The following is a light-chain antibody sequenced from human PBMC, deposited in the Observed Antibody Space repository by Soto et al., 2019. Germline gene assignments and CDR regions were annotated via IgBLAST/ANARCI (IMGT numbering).Light chain of an antibody. Sequence: QSVLTQPASVSGSPGQSITISCTGTNSDVGTYDYVSWFQHHPGKAPKLLIYEVNNRPSGVPDRFSGSKSGTSASLVITGLQAEDEGDYYCQSYDSTLSARYVFGTGTKVTVL. J-gene: IGLJ1*01. CDR3: QSYDSTLSARYV. CDR1: NSDVGTYDY. CDR2: EVN. V-gene: IGLV2-14*01.